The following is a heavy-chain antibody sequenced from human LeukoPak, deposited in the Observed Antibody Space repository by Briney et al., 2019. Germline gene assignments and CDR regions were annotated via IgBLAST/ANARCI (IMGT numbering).Heavy chain of an antibody. J-gene: IGHJ4*02. D-gene: IGHD4/OR15-4a*01. V-gene: IGHV3-53*01. CDR3: ARAVYGGIYGSYYFDS. Sequence: PGGSLRLSCAASGFTVSSNYMSWVRQAPGKGLEWVSVIYSGGSTYYADSVKGRFTISRDNSKIRLYLQMNSLRGEDTAVYYCARAVYGGIYGSYYFDSWGQGTLVTVSS. CDR2: IYSGGST. CDR1: GFTVSSNY.